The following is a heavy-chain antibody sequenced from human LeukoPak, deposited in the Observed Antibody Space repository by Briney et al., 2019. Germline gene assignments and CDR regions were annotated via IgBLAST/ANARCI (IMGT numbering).Heavy chain of an antibody. V-gene: IGHV3-11*06. J-gene: IGHJ5*02. CDR1: GFTFSNYY. CDR2: VSSSNIYT. Sequence: GGSLRLSCAASGFTFSNYYMSWIRQAPGKGLEWVSYVSSSNIYTDYADSVKGRFTISRDNAKNLLYLQMNSLRAEDTAVYYCERLLVETIRWFDPWGQGTLVTVSS. CDR3: ERLLVETIRWFDP. D-gene: IGHD1-26*01.